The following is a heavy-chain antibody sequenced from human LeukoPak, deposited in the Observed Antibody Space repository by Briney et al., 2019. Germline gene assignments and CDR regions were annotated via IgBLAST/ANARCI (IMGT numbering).Heavy chain of an antibody. D-gene: IGHD6-13*01. CDR2: ISAYNGNT. Sequence: ASVKVSCTASGYTFTSYGISWVRQAPGQGLEWMGWISAYNGNTNYAQKPQGRVTMTTDTSTSTAYMELRSLRSDDTAVYYCARDRQQPTSRGPRRFDYWGQGTLVTVSS. CDR1: GYTFTSYG. V-gene: IGHV1-18*01. CDR3: ARDRQQPTSRGPRRFDY. J-gene: IGHJ4*02.